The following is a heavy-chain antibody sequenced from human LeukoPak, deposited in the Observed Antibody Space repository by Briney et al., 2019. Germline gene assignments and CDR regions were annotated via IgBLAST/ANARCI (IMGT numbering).Heavy chain of an antibody. V-gene: IGHV1-69*01. CDR1: GGTFSSYA. CDR3: ARVWELRDWFDP. Sequence: ASVKVSCKASGGTFSSYAIGWVRQAPGQGLEWMGGIIPIFGTANYAQKFQGRVTITADESTSTAYMELSSLRSEDTAVYYCARVWELRDWFDPWGQGTLVTVSS. CDR2: IIPIFGTA. J-gene: IGHJ5*02. D-gene: IGHD1-26*01.